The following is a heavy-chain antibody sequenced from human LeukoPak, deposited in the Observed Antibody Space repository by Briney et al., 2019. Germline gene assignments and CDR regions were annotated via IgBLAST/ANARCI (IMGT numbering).Heavy chain of an antibody. Sequence: GGSLGLSCAASGFTFSNYGLHWVCQAPGKGLEWVALISYDGSNKNYADSVKGRFTISRDNSKNTLYLQMNSLRAEDTAVYYCAKDPMEYESTGYWVYWGQGTLVTVSS. J-gene: IGHJ4*02. CDR3: AKDPMEYESTGYWVY. CDR1: GFTFSNYG. V-gene: IGHV3-30*18. D-gene: IGHD3-22*01. CDR2: ISYDGSNK.